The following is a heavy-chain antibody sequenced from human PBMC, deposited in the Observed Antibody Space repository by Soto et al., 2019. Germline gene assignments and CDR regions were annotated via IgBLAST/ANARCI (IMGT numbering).Heavy chain of an antibody. Sequence: QVQLVESGGGVVQPGRSLRLSCAASGFTFSSYAMHWVRQAPGKGLEWVAIISYDGSNKYYADSGKGRFTISRDNSKNTLYRQMSSLRAEDTAVYYCARDQGGDIDYWGQGTLVTVSS. V-gene: IGHV3-30-3*01. CDR3: ARDQGGDIDY. CDR2: ISYDGSNK. CDR1: GFTFSSYA. J-gene: IGHJ4*02. D-gene: IGHD3-16*01.